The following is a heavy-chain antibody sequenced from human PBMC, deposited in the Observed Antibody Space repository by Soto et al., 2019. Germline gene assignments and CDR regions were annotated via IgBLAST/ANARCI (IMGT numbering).Heavy chain of an antibody. CDR3: ARGGIVVVPAAILGWFDP. CDR1: GGSFSGYY. Sequence: QVQLQQWGAGLLKPSETLSLTCAVYGGSFSGYYWSWIRQPPGKGLEWIGEINHSGSTNYNPSLKSRVPISVDTSKNQFSLKLSSVTAADTAVYYCARGGIVVVPAAILGWFDPCGQGTLVTVSS. CDR2: INHSGST. D-gene: IGHD2-2*01. V-gene: IGHV4-34*01. J-gene: IGHJ5*02.